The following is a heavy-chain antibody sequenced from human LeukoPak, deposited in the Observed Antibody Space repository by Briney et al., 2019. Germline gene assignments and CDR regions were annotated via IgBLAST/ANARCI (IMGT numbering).Heavy chain of an antibody. Sequence: SETLSLTCTVSGGSISTYYWSWIRQPPGEGLEWIGEINHSGSTNYNPSLKSRVTISVDTSKNQFSLKLSSVTAADTAVYYCARLESTIFGVVIPWPYYYYYGMDVWGQGTTVTVSS. CDR2: INHSGST. CDR1: GGSISTYY. D-gene: IGHD3-3*01. V-gene: IGHV4-34*01. CDR3: ARLESTIFGVVIPWPYYYYYGMDV. J-gene: IGHJ6*02.